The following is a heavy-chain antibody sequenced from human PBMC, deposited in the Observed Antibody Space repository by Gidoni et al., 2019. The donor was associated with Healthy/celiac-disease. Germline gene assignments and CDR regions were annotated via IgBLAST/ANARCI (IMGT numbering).Heavy chain of an antibody. J-gene: IGHJ4*02. CDR1: GGSFSGYY. V-gene: IGHV4-34*01. CDR3: ARQIGVVPAAIGYYFDY. CDR2: INHSGST. Sequence: QVQLQQWGAGLLKPSETLSLTCAVYGGSFSGYYWSWIRQPPGKGLEWIGEINHSGSTNYNPSLKSRVTISVDTSKNQFSLKLSSVTAADTAVYYCARQIGVVPAAIGYYFDYWGQGTLVTVSS. D-gene: IGHD2-2*01.